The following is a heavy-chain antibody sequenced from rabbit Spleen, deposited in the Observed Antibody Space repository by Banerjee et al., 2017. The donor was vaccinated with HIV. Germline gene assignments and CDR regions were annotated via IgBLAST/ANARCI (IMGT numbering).Heavy chain of an antibody. V-gene: IGHV1S45*01. D-gene: IGHD8-1*01. J-gene: IGHJ4*01. CDR1: GFDFSRGYD. CDR3: ARGDSGGVYYDL. Sequence: QEQLVESGGGLVKPGASLTLTCKASGFDFSRGYDMCWVRQAPGKGLEWIGCMDIGDGRTYYTSWAKGRFTISKTSSTTVTLQMTSLTAADTATYFCARGDSGGVYYDLWGPGTLVTVS. CDR2: MDIGDGRT.